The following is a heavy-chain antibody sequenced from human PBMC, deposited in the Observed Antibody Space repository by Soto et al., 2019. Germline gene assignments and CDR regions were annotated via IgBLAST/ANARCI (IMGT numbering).Heavy chain of an antibody. J-gene: IGHJ6*02. CDR2: IYSGGST. CDR3: AREFGPSPGSGWQTYYYYYGMDV. D-gene: IGHD6-19*01. Sequence: GGSLRLSCAASGFTVSSNYMSWVRQAPGKGLEWVSVIYSGGSTYYADSVKGRFTISRDNSKNTLYLQMNSLRAEDTAVYYCAREFGPSPGSGWQTYYYYYGMDVWGQGTTVTVSS. V-gene: IGHV3-66*01. CDR1: GFTVSSNY.